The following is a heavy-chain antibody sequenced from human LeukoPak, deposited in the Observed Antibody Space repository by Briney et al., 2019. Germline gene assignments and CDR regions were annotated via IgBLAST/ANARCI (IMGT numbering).Heavy chain of an antibody. J-gene: IGHJ5*02. Sequence: PSETLSLTCTVSGGSISSGDYYWGWMRQPPGKGLEWIVYIDYSGSTYYNPSLERRVIISVDTSKNQFSLKLSSVTDAHTAVYYCAREGIGMVRGNWFDPWGQGTLVTVSS. D-gene: IGHD3-10*01. CDR3: AREGIGMVRGNWFDP. CDR1: GGSISSGDYY. V-gene: IGHV4-30-4*08. CDR2: IDYSGST.